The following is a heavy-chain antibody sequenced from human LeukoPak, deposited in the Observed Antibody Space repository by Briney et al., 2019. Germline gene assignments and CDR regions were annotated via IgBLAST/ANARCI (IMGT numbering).Heavy chain of an antibody. V-gene: IGHV3-11*06. CDR1: GFTFSDYY. CDR3: SRAPRRLDY. Sequence: PWGSLRLSCAASGFTFSDYYMTWIRQAPGKGLEWVSYISPNSADIKYADSVKGRFTISRDNAKKSLYLQMNSLTAEDTSVYYCSRAPRRLDYWGQGALVTVSS. J-gene: IGHJ4*02. CDR2: ISPNSADI.